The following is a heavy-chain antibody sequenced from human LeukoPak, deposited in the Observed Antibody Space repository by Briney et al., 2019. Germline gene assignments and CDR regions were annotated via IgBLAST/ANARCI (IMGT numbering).Heavy chain of an antibody. CDR3: ARDPHSSSPMDV. CDR2: IYHSGST. Sequence: SETLSLTCAVSGYSISGGYYWGGIRPPPGKGLEWIGSIYHSGSTYYNPSLKSRVTISVDTSKNQFSLKLSSVTAADTAVYYCARDPHSSSPMDVWGKGTTVTVSS. CDR1: GYSISGGYY. V-gene: IGHV4-38-2*01. J-gene: IGHJ6*04. D-gene: IGHD6-6*01.